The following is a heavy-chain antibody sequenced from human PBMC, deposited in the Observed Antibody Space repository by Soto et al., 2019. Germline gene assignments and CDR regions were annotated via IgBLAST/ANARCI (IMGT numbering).Heavy chain of an antibody. D-gene: IGHD3-3*01. J-gene: IGHJ4*02. CDR2: ISGSSSYI. Sequence: EVQLVESGGGPVKLGGSLRLSCVASGFSFSAYSMNWVRQAPGKGPEWVSSISGSSSYIYYADSVKGRFTISRDNAKDSLYLQMNNLRAEDTATYYCARDSVYDFWSGYYRKSSFDYWGQGTLVTVSS. CDR3: ARDSVYDFWSGYYRKSSFDY. V-gene: IGHV3-21*01. CDR1: GFSFSAYS.